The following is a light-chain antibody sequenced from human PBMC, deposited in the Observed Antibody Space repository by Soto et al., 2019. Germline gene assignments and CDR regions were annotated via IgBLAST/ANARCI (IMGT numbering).Light chain of an antibody. CDR3: QSYDISRRVV. J-gene: IGLJ2*01. Sequence: QAVVTQPPSVSGAPGQRVTISCTGSSSNIGTDYDVHWYQQFPGTAPKLLIYGNSNRPSGVPDRFSGSKSGTSASLAITGLQAEDEADYYCQSYDISRRVVFGGGTKLTVL. V-gene: IGLV1-40*01. CDR2: GNS. CDR1: SSNIGTDYD.